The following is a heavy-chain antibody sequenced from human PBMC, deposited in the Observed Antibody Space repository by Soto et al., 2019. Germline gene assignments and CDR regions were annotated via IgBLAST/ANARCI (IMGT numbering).Heavy chain of an antibody. CDR2: IKQDGSEK. J-gene: IGHJ6*02. Sequence: GGSLRLSCAASGFTFSSYWMSWVRQAPGKGLEWVANIKQDGSEKYYVDSVKGRFTISRDNAKNSLYLQMNSLRAEDTAVYYCARESYDFWRGHYLTNYYGMDVWGQGTKVTVYS. CDR1: GFTFSSYW. CDR3: ARESYDFWRGHYLTNYYGMDV. V-gene: IGHV3-7*01. D-gene: IGHD3-3*01.